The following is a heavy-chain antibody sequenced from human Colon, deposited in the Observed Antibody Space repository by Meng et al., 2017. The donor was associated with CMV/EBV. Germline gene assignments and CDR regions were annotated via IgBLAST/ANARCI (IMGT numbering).Heavy chain of an antibody. CDR1: GYTFTGYY. D-gene: IGHD6-13*01. Sequence: QVQLVQSGAEVKKPGASVKVSCKASGYTFTGYYMHWVRQAPGQGLEWMGRINPNSGGTNYAQKFQGRVTMTRDTSISTAYMELSRLRSDDTAIYYCAREVEGSSSRYIDYWGQGTLVTVSS. J-gene: IGHJ4*02. V-gene: IGHV1-2*06. CDR3: AREVEGSSSRYIDY. CDR2: INPNSGGT.